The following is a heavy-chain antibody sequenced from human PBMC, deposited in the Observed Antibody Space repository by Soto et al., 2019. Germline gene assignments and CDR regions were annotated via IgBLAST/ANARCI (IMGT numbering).Heavy chain of an antibody. Sequence: QVQLQESGPGLVKPSGTLSLSCAVSSGSISTSTWWTWIRQPPGKGLEWIGEIYHSGSTNYNPSLKSRVTISVDNSTNQFSLKLTSVTAADTAVYYCARGGDYRFDYWGQGTLVTVSS. V-gene: IGHV4-4*02. J-gene: IGHJ4*02. CDR1: SGSISTSTW. CDR2: IYHSGST. D-gene: IGHD4-17*01. CDR3: ARGGDYRFDY.